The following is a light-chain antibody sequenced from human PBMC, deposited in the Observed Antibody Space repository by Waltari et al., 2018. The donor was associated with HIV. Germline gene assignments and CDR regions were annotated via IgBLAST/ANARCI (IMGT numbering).Light chain of an antibody. CDR2: AAS. CDR1: QSISKY. CDR3: QQSYSSPAVT. V-gene: IGKV1-39*01. J-gene: IGKJ4*01. Sequence: DIQMTQSPSSLSVSVGDRVTITCRASQSISKYLNWYQQIPGKAPRLLIFAASTLQGGGPSRFSGSGSGTEFNFTITSLQREDLAAYYCQQSYSSPAVTFGGGTKVEIK.